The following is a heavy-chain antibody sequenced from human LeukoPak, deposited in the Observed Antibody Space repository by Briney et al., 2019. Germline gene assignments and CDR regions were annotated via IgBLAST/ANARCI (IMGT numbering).Heavy chain of an antibody. CDR3: ARDHAYRADY. Sequence: GGSLRLSCAASGFSFSDDWMRWVRQAPGKGLQWVANINQDGSKKYYADSLKGRFTTSRDNAKNSLYLQMSSLRAEDTAVYYCARDHAYRADYWGQGTLVAVSS. CDR1: GFSFSDDW. CDR2: INQDGSKK. J-gene: IGHJ4*02. D-gene: IGHD2-2*01. V-gene: IGHV3-7*01.